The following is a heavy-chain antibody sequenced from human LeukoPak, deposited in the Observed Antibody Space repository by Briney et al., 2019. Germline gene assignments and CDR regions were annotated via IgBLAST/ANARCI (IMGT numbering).Heavy chain of an antibody. CDR1: GGSISSYY. V-gene: IGHV4-59*01. CDR3: ARVSGYYDSSGYYNYYGMDV. CDR2: IYYSGST. J-gene: IGHJ6*02. D-gene: IGHD3-22*01. Sequence: ETLSLTCTVSGGSISSYYWSWIRQPPGKGLEWIGYIYYSGSTNYNPSLKSRVTISVDTSKNQFSLKLSSVTAADTAVYYCARVSGYYDSSGYYNYYGMDVWGQGTTVTVSS.